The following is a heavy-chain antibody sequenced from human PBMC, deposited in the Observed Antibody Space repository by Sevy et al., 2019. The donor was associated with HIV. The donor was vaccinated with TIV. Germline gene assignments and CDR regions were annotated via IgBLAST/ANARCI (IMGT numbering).Heavy chain of an antibody. CDR3: ARDPYWGALDR. V-gene: IGHV3-7*01. D-gene: IGHD7-27*01. Sequence: GGSLRLSCEVSGFTFSNFRMTWVRQSPGKGLEWVAYINQDERHINLLDSVRGRFTISRDNAKNSLYLQMDSLRAEDTAIYYCARDPYWGALDRWGQGTLVTVSS. J-gene: IGHJ5*02. CDR1: GFTFSNFR. CDR2: INQDERHI.